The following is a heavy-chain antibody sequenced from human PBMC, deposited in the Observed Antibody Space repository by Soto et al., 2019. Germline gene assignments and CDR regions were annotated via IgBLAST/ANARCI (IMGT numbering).Heavy chain of an antibody. J-gene: IGHJ4*02. CDR3: ARATNYALSTIYFDY. CDR1: GYTFTSYG. CDR2: ISAYNGNT. Sequence: GASVKVSCKASGYTFTSYGISWVRQAPGQGLEWMGWISAYNGNTNYAQKLQGRVTMTTDTSTSTAYMELRSLRSDDTAVYYCARATNYALSTIYFDYWGQGTLVTVSS. V-gene: IGHV1-18*01. D-gene: IGHD4-4*01.